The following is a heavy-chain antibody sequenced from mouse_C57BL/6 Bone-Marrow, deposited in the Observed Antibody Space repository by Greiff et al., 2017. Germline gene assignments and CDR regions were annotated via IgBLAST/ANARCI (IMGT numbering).Heavy chain of an antibody. Sequence: EVKLVESGGGLVQPGGSLSLSCAASGFTFTDYYMSWVRQPPGKALEWLGFIRNKANGYTTEYSASVKGRFTISRDNSQSILYLQMNALRADDSATYYCARSFIYYVSAWFADGGAGTLVTVSA. J-gene: IGHJ3*01. D-gene: IGHD2-1*01. CDR1: GFTFTDYY. CDR2: IRNKANGYTT. V-gene: IGHV7-3*01. CDR3: ARSFIYYVSAWFAD.